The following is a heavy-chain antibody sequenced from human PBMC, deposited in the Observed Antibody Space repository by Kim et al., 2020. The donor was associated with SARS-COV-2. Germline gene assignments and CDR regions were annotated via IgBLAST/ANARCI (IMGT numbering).Heavy chain of an antibody. Sequence: KGRFTISRDNSKNTLYLQMNSLRAEDTAVYYCARASPTLSSGYYPDAFDIWGQGTMVTVSS. D-gene: IGHD3-22*01. V-gene: IGHV3-30*07. CDR3: ARASPTLSSGYYPDAFDI. J-gene: IGHJ3*02.